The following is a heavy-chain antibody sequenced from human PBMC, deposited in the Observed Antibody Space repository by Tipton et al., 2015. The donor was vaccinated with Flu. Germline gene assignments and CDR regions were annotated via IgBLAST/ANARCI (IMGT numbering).Heavy chain of an antibody. J-gene: IGHJ3*02. V-gene: IGHV4-39*07. Sequence: TLSLTCTVSGGSISSSSYYWGWIRQPPGKGLEWIGSIYYSGSTYYNPSLKSRVTISVDTSKNQFSLKLSSVTAADTAVYYCATLLFRSAFDILGQGTMVTVSS. D-gene: IGHD2-21*02. CDR3: ATLLFRSAFDI. CDR2: IYYSGST. CDR1: GGSISSSSYY.